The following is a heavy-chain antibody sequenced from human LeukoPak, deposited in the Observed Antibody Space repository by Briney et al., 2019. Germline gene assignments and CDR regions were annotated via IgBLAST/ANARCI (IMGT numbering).Heavy chain of an antibody. CDR3: ANLCGGDCYSVDY. CDR1: GFTFSSYS. CDR2: ISSSSSYI. V-gene: IGHV3-21*01. Sequence: GGSLRLSCAASGFTFSSYSMNWVRQAPGKGLEWVSSISSSSSYIYYADSAKGRFTISRDNSKNTLYLQMNSLRAEDTAVYYCANLCGGDCYSVDYWGQGTLVTVSS. D-gene: IGHD2-21*01. J-gene: IGHJ4*02.